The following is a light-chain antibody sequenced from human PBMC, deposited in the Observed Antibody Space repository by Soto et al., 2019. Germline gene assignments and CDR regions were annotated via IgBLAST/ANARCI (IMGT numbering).Light chain of an antibody. J-gene: IGKJ5*01. CDR2: FGS. CDR3: MQALQSLT. Sequence: DIVMTQSPLSLIVTPGEPASISCKSSHILLHSNGDNYLDWYVQKPGQSPQLLIYFGSNRAPGVPDRFSGSGSGTDFTLKINRVEAEDVGTYYCMQALQSLTFGQGTRLEIK. CDR1: HILLHSNGDNY. V-gene: IGKV2-28*01.